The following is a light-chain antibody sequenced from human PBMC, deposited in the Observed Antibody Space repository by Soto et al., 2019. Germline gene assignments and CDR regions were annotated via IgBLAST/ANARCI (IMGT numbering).Light chain of an antibody. V-gene: IGLV1-44*01. CDR2: SNN. Sequence: QSVLTQPPSASGTPGQRVTISCSGSSSNIGSNTVNWYQQLPGTAPTLLIYSNNQRPSGVPDRFSGSKSGTSASLAVTGLQSEDEAEYYCAAWDDSLNGPLFGGGTKLTVL. J-gene: IGLJ3*02. CDR3: AAWDDSLNGPL. CDR1: SSNIGSNT.